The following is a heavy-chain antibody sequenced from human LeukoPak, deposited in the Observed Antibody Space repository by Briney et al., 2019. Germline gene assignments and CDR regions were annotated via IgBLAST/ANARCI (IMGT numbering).Heavy chain of an antibody. D-gene: IGHD1-14*01. CDR1: GFTFSSYS. CDR3: ARQLSTTSSLYYFDY. Sequence: GGSLRLSCAASGFTFSSYSMNWVRQAPGKGLEWVSSISSSSSCIYYADSVKGRFTISRDNAKNSLYLQMNSLRAEDTAVYYCARQLSTTSSLYYFDYWGQGTLVTVSS. CDR2: ISSSSSCI. V-gene: IGHV3-21*01. J-gene: IGHJ4*02.